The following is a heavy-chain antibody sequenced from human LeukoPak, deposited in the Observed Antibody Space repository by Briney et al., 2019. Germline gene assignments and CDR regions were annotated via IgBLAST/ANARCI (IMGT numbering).Heavy chain of an antibody. CDR2: IYHSGST. J-gene: IGHJ4*02. Sequence: SETLSLTWAVSGYSIRSGDYWGWIRQSPGKGLEWIGSIYHSGSTHYNPSLKSRVTISVDTSKNQFSLMLSSVTAADTAVYYCARNRSLTTTPGFDHMGRETVFTVSS. D-gene: IGHD4-11*01. CDR3: ARNRSLTTTPGFDH. CDR1: GYSIRSGDY. V-gene: IGHV4-38-2*01.